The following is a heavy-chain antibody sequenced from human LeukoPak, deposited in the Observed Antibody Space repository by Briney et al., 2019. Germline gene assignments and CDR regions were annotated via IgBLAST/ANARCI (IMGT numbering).Heavy chain of an antibody. CDR3: AREILTGYAFDI. V-gene: IGHV3-21*01. D-gene: IGHD7-27*01. CDR2: ISSTSSLI. Sequence: GGSLRLSCAASGFTFSSFNMNWVRQAPGKGLEWVPSISSTSSLIWYADSLKGRFTISRNNAKNSLYLQMDSLRAEDTALYYCAREILTGYAFDIWGQGTMVTVSS. J-gene: IGHJ3*02. CDR1: GFTFSSFN.